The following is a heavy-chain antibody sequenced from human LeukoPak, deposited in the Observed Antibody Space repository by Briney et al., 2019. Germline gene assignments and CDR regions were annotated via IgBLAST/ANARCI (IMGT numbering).Heavy chain of an antibody. CDR2: ISYDGSNK. D-gene: IGHD1-26*01. V-gene: IGHV3-30-3*01. J-gene: IGHJ4*02. Sequence: HPGGSLRLSCAASGFTFSSYAMHWVRQAPGKGLEWVAVISYDGSNKYYADSVKGRFTISRDNSKNTLYLQMNSLRAEDTAVYYCARETSRGSYPFDYWGQGTLVTVSS. CDR3: ARETSRGSYPFDY. CDR1: GFTFSSYA.